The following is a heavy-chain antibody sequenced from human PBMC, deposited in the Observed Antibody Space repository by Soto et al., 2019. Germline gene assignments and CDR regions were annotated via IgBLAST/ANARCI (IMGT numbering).Heavy chain of an antibody. J-gene: IGHJ4*02. CDR2: ISGSGGRT. D-gene: IGHD4-17*01. CDR3: ASHDYGDYASFDY. V-gene: IGHV3-23*01. Sequence: PVGSLRLSCAASGFTFSSYAMSWVRQAPGKGLEWVSAISGSGGRTYYADSVKGRFTISRDNSKNTLYLQMNSLRAEDTAVYYCASHDYGDYASFDYWGQGTLVTVSS. CDR1: GFTFSSYA.